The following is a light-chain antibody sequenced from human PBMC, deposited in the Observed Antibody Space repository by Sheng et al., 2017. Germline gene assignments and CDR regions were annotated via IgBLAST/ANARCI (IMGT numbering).Light chain of an antibody. CDR1: SSNIGSNT. CDR2: SNN. J-gene: IGLJ2*01. V-gene: IGLV1-44*01. Sequence: QSVLTQPPSASGTPGQRVTISCSGSSSNIGSNTVNWYQQLPGTAPKLLIYSNNQRPSGVPDRFSGSKSGTSASLAISGLQSEDEADYYCAAWDDSLNGPVFGGGTKLTRP. CDR3: AAWDDSLNGPV.